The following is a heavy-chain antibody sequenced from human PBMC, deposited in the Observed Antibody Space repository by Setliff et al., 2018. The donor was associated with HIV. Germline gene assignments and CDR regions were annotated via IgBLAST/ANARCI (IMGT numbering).Heavy chain of an antibody. Sequence: GGSLRLSCEASGFTFSSYWMSWVRQAPGKGLEWLSYISGNSGTKYYADSVKGRFTISRDNAKNSLYLQMNSLRAEDMAIYYCTRDPEGAVLSYFDYWGQGSLVTVSS. D-gene: IGHD1-26*01. CDR2: ISGNSGTK. V-gene: IGHV3-48*01. J-gene: IGHJ4*02. CDR3: TRDPEGAVLSYFDY. CDR1: GFTFSSYW.